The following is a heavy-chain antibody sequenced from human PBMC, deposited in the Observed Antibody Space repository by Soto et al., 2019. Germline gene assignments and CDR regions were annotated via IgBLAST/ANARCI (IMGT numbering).Heavy chain of an antibody. V-gene: IGHV3-33*01. CDR3: ARQTSSLYFDY. CDR1: GFTFSSHG. J-gene: IGHJ4*02. D-gene: IGHD2-2*01. Sequence: QVQLVESGGGVVQPGRSLRLSCAASGFTFSSHGMHWVRQAPGKGLEWVAIIRFDGANQYYADSVKGRFTVSRDNSKNTLYLQMNSLRAEDTAVYYCARQTSSLYFDYWGQGTLVTVSS. CDR2: IRFDGANQ.